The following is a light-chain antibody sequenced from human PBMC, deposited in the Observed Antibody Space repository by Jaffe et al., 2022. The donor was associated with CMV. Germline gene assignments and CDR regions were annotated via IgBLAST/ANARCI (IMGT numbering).Light chain of an antibody. CDR2: RDS. V-gene: IGLV3-9*01. J-gene: IGLJ2*01. Sequence: SYELTQPLSVSVALGQTARITCGGSNIGGKSVHWYQQKPGQAPVVVIYRDSNRPSGIPERFSGSNSGNTATLTISRPQAGDEADYYCQVWDSSTVVFGGGTKLTVL. CDR1: NIGGKS. CDR3: QVWDSSTVV.